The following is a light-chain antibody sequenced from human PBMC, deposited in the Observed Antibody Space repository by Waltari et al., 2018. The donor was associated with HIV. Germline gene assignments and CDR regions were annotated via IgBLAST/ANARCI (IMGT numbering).Light chain of an antibody. CDR1: SASVSTSFY. CDR3: VLDMIGGSYV. Sequence: QTVVTQEPSFSVSPGGTVTLTCGLNSASVSTSFYPRWYQQTPGQAPLTLSYNTNGRSSGVPDRFSGYILGNKAALTITGAQADDESDYYCVLDMIGGSYVFGTGTKVTVL. J-gene: IGLJ1*01. V-gene: IGLV8-61*01. CDR2: NTN.